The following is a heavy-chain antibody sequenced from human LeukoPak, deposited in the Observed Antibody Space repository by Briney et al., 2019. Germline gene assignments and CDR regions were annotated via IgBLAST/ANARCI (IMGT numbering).Heavy chain of an antibody. CDR2: ISYDGSNK. CDR3: AKATWQYPVS. V-gene: IGHV3-30*18. CDR1: GFTFSSYG. D-gene: IGHD2-2*01. J-gene: IGHJ5*02. Sequence: GRSLRLSCAASGFTFSSYGMHWVRQAPGKGLEWVAVISYDGSNKYYADSVKGRFTISRDNSKNTLYLQMSSLRAEDTAVYYCAKATWQYPVSWGQGTLVTVSS.